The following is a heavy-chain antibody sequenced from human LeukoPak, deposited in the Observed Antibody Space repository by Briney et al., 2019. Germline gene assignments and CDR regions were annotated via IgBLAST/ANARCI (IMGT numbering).Heavy chain of an antibody. D-gene: IGHD5-12*01. CDR1: GYTFTSYY. CDR2: INPSGGST. CDR3: ATGRYDHDAFDI. Sequence: GASVKVSCKASGYTFTSYYMHWVRQAPGQGLEWMGIINPSGGSTSYAQKFQGRVTMTRDMSTSTVYMELSSLRSEDTAVYYCATGRYDHDAFDIWGQGTMVTVSS. V-gene: IGHV1-46*01. J-gene: IGHJ3*02.